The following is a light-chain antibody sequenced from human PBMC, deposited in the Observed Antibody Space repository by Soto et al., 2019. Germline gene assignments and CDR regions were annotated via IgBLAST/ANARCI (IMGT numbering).Light chain of an antibody. V-gene: IGLV1-44*01. J-gene: IGLJ2*01. CDR1: RSNIGINA. CDR2: ANN. Sequence: QSVLTQPPSVSGTPGQRFSISCSGSRSNIGINAVDWYHQLPGTAPKVLIYANNQRPSGVPDRFSGSKSGTSASLAINGLQSDDEAHYYCAAWDDSLNGLVFGGGTKVPVL. CDR3: AAWDDSLNGLV.